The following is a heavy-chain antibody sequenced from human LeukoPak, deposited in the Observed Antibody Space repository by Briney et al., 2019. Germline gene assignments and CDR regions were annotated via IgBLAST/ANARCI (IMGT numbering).Heavy chain of an antibody. D-gene: IGHD3-10*01. CDR2: INAYNGDT. CDR3: AGGGLWFGELPFDP. V-gene: IGHV1-18*01. Sequence: ASMKVSCKASDYTFPTYGISWVRQAPGQGREWMGWINAYNGDTNYAQKFQGRVTMTTDTSTSTAYMELRSLRSDDTAVYYCAGGGLWFGELPFDPWGQGTLVTVSS. CDR1: DYTFPTYG. J-gene: IGHJ5*02.